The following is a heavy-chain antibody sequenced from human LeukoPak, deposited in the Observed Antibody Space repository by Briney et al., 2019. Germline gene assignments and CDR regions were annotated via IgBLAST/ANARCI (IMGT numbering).Heavy chain of an antibody. CDR2: ITYRGGP. CDR3: AREVPWQWLVRGSWFDP. Sequence: PSETLSLTCAVYGESLDNYYWMFVRQPPGKGLQWLGEITYRGGPTYHPSLKSRVSISIDASLRQISLKLSSVTAADTAVYYCAREVPWQWLVRGSWFDPWGQGTLVTVSS. CDR1: GESLDNYY. J-gene: IGHJ5*02. D-gene: IGHD6-19*01. V-gene: IGHV4-34*01.